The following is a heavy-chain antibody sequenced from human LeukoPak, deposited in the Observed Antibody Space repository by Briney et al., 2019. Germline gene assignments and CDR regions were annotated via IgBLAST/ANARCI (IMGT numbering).Heavy chain of an antibody. CDR2: IKEDGSAK. D-gene: IGHD3-22*01. CDR1: GLMFSNYW. CDR3: ARDLGSGRYYDSSGFDY. Sequence: PGGSLRLSCAASGLMFSNYWMSWVRQAPGKGLEWVANIKEDGSAKNYVDSVKGRFTISRDNAKNSLYLQMNSLRAEDTAVYYCARDLGSGRYYDSSGFDYWGQGTLVTVSS. J-gene: IGHJ4*02. V-gene: IGHV3-7*01.